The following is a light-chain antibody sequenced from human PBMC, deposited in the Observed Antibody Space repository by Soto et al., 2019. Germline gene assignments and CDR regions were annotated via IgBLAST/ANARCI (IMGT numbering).Light chain of an antibody. Sequence: EIVLTQSPGTLSLSPGERATLSCRASQSVSSSYLAWYQQKPGQAPRLLIYGASSRATGIPDRFSGSGSGTDFTLTISRLEPEDFAVYYCQQYDISPWTFGQGTKEEIK. V-gene: IGKV3-20*01. CDR2: GAS. CDR1: QSVSSSY. CDR3: QQYDISPWT. J-gene: IGKJ1*01.